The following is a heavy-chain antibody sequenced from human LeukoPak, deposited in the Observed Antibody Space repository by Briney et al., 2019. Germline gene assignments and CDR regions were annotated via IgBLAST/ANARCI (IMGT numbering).Heavy chain of an antibody. V-gene: IGHV3-30-3*01. CDR2: ISYDGSNK. Sequence: GRSLRLSCAASGFTFSSYAMHWVRQAPGKGLEWVAVISYDGSNKYYADSVKGRFTISRDNSKNTLYLQMNSLRAEDTAVYYCARDGTSTSRPFDYWGQGTLVTVSS. D-gene: IGHD2-2*01. CDR3: ARDGTSTSRPFDY. J-gene: IGHJ4*02. CDR1: GFTFSSYA.